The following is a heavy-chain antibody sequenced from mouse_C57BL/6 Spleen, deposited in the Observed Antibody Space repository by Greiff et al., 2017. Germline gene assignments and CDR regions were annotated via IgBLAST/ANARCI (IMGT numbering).Heavy chain of an antibody. CDR1: GFTFSDYG. CDR2: ISSGSSTI. V-gene: IGHV5-17*01. D-gene: IGHD1-1*01. J-gene: IGHJ1*03. CDR3: ARCYCGTSYWYFDV. Sequence: EVQVVESGGGLVKPGGSLKLSCAASGFTFSDYGMHWVRQAPEKGLEWVAYISSGSSTIYYADTLKGRVTISRDNAKNTLFLQMTSLTSEDTAIYFCARCYCGTSYWYFDVWGTGTTVTVSS.